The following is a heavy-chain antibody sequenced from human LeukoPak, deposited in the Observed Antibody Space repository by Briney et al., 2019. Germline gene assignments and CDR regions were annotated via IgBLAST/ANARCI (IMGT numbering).Heavy chain of an antibody. CDR1: GGSITNYY. CDR3: ARDSSTDYYYFGMDV. V-gene: IGHV4-59*13. J-gene: IGHJ6*02. CDR2: IYYSGST. D-gene: IGHD6-13*01. Sequence: PSKTLSLTCSVSGGSITNYYWSWIRQPPGKGLEWIGYIYYSGSTTYNPSLKSRVTISKDTSKNQFSLRLTSVTAADTAVYYCARDSSTDYYYFGMDVWGQGTTVTVSS.